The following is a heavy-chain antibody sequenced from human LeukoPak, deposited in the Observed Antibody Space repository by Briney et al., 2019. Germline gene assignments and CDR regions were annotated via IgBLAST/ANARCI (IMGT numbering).Heavy chain of an antibody. D-gene: IGHD2-2*01. CDR2: IRYDGNNK. CDR1: GFTFSSYG. V-gene: IGHV3-30*02. Sequence: GGSLRLSCAASGFTFSSYGMRWVRQAPGKGLEWVAFIRYDGNNKYYADSVKGRFTISRDNSKNTLYLQMNSLRAEDTAVYYCAKDRESHIVVVPAAQDYWGQGTLVTVSS. CDR3: AKDRESHIVVVPAAQDY. J-gene: IGHJ4*02.